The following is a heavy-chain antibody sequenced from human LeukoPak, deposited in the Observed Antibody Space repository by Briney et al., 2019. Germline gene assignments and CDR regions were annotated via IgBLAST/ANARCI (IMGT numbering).Heavy chain of an antibody. CDR2: IYYSGST. CDR1: GDSIRSYY. CDR3: ARLGSRVV. V-gene: IGHV4-59*12. Sequence: PSETLSLTCSVSGDSIRSYYWSWIRQPPGKGLEWIGYIYYSGSTNYNPSLKSRVTMSVDTSKNQFSLKLNSMTAADTAVYYCARLGSRVVWGQGTLVIVSS. D-gene: IGHD3-10*01. J-gene: IGHJ4*02.